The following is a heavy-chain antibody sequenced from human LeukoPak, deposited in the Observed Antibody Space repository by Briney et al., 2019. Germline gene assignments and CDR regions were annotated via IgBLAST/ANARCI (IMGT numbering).Heavy chain of an antibody. CDR3: ARDATGSSPGPWFDP. CDR1: GFTFSDYY. D-gene: IGHD6-6*01. CDR2: ISSSGSTI. V-gene: IGHV3-11*01. Sequence: PGGSLRLSCAATGFTFSDYYMSWVRQAPGKGLEWVSYISSSGSTIYYADSVKGRFTISRDNAKNSLYLQMNSLRAEDTAVYYCARDATGSSPGPWFDPWGRGTLVTVSS. J-gene: IGHJ5*02.